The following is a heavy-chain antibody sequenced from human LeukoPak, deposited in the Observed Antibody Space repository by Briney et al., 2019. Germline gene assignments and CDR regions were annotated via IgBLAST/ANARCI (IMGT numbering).Heavy chain of an antibody. D-gene: IGHD2-21*01. J-gene: IGHJ4*02. Sequence: PGGSLRLSCAASGFTFSSYSMNWVRQAPGKGLEWIGRTRNKANSYTTDYAASVKGRFTISRDDSKKSLYLQMDSLKTEDTAVYYCARGGNSDFYSRLDCWGQGTLVTVSA. CDR1: GFTFSSYS. CDR3: ARGGNSDFYSRLDC. CDR2: TRNKANSYTT. V-gene: IGHV3-72*01.